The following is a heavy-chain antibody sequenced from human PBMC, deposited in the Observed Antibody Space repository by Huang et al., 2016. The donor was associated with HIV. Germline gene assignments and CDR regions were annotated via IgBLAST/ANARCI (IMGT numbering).Heavy chain of an antibody. CDR3: ARDSQQWLVEDY. CDR1: GFTFSSYW. D-gene: IGHD6-19*01. J-gene: IGHJ4*02. Sequence: EVQLVESGGGLVQPGGSLRLSCAASGFTFSSYWMHWVRQAPGKGRVWVSRINSEGGSTSYADSVKGRFTISRDNAKNTLYLQMNSLRAEDTAVYYCARDSQQWLVEDYWGQGTLVTVSS. V-gene: IGHV3-74*01. CDR2: INSEGGST.